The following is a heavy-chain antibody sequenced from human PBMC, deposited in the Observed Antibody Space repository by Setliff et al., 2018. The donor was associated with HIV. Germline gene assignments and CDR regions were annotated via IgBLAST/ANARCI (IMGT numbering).Heavy chain of an antibody. V-gene: IGHV4-39*07. Sequence: SETLSLTCTVSGGSIASSIYYWGWIRQPPGKGLEWIGNIYFSGNTNYNPSLKSRVTMSVDTSKNEFSLKVRSVTAADTAVYFCARDRQNYFYYMDVWGKGTTVTVSS. CDR1: GGSIASSIYY. CDR2: IYFSGNT. J-gene: IGHJ6*03. CDR3: ARDRQNYFYYMDV.